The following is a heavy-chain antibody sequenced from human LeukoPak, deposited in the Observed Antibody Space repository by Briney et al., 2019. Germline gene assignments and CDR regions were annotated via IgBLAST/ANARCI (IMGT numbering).Heavy chain of an antibody. D-gene: IGHD6-13*01. CDR3: ARGIAAAGTALYN. Sequence: PGGSLRLSCAASGFTFNSFAMHWVRQAPGKGPEHLAFIQSDGNYKYYADSVRGRFTISRDNSKNTLYLQINSLRAEDTAVYYCARGIAAAGTALYNWGQGTLLTVSS. CDR2: IQSDGNYK. V-gene: IGHV3-30*02. J-gene: IGHJ4*02. CDR1: GFTFNSFA.